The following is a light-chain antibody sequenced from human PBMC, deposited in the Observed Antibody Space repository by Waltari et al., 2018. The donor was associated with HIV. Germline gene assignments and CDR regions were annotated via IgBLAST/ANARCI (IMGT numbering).Light chain of an antibody. Sequence: QSVLTQPPSASGTPGQRVTISCSGSSSNIGSNYVYWYQQLPGTAPILLIYRNKQRPSGVPDRFSGSKSGTSAALAIGGLRSEDEADYYCAAWDDSLSGWVFGGGTKLTVL. CDR1: SSNIGSNY. CDR3: AAWDDSLSGWV. V-gene: IGLV1-47*01. J-gene: IGLJ3*02. CDR2: RNK.